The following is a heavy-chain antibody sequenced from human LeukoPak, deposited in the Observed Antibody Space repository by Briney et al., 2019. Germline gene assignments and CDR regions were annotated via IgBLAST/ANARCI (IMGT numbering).Heavy chain of an antibody. V-gene: IGHV3-33*01. CDR3: ARGGIAARFSY. CDR1: GFTFSRYG. D-gene: IGHD6-6*01. CDR2: IWYDGSNK. Sequence: QAGGSLRLSCAASGFTFSRYGMHGVRQAPGKGLEWVAVIWYDGSNKYYADSVKGRFTISRDNSKNTLYLQMNSLRAEDTAVYYCARGGIAARFSYWGQGTLVTVSS. J-gene: IGHJ4*02.